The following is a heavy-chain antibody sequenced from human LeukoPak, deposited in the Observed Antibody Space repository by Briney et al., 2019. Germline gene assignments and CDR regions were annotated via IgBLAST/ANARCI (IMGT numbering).Heavy chain of an antibody. J-gene: IGHJ4*02. CDR2: IYPGDSDT. CDR3: ARREYSSSSFHFDS. CDR1: GYSFTSYW. Sequence: GESLKISCKGSGYSFTSYWIGWVRQMPGKSLEWMGIIYPGDSDTRYSPSFQRQVTISADKSVNTAYLQWSSLKASDTAIYFCARREYSSSSFHFDSWGQGTRVIVSS. V-gene: IGHV5-51*01. D-gene: IGHD6-6*01.